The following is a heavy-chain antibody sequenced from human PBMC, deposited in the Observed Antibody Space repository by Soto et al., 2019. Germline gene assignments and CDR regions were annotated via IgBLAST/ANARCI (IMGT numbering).Heavy chain of an antibody. CDR2: IIPLFGTP. J-gene: IGHJ5*01. V-gene: IGHV1-69*01. Sequence: QVQLVQSGAEVRKPGSSVKLSCKTSGGTFSTSGISWVRQAPGQGLEWMGGIIPLFGTPKYARKFQDRVSITADEMATTVYMELSSLRSDDTAVYYCARASSSVCGCGNCYRLDSSFDSWGQGSVVIVSS. CDR3: ARASSSVCGCGNCYRLDSSFDS. D-gene: IGHD2-21*01. CDR1: GGTFSTSG.